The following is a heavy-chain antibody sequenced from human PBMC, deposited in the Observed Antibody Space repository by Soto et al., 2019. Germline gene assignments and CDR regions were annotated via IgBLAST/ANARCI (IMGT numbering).Heavy chain of an antibody. V-gene: IGHV2-5*02. D-gene: IGHD2-21*02. CDR3: ARRSCSGADCYPNPYSDY. J-gene: IGHJ4*02. CDR1: GFSLSSTEEG. Sequence: QITLKESGPTLVKPTQTLTLTCTFSGFSLSSTEEGVGWFCQPPGKAPEWLALIYWDDDKRYSPSLKSRLTITKDTTKNLVVLTMPHVNPVHTATYSCARRSCSGADCYPNPYSDYWCQGMLVTGSS. CDR2: IYWDDDK.